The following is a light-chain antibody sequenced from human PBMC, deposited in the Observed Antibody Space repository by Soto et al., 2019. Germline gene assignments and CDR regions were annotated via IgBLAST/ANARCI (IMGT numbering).Light chain of an antibody. Sequence: QSALTQPAYVSGSAGKASAISCTGSSSDVRIYNYVSWHQQHPDKVPKLIIYELTSGHSGVSISFSGANSGSTASLTITGLQLEDVADYACGLYTTGSTRVFGTGRKVTLL. V-gene: IGLV2-14*01. CDR3: GLYTTGSTRV. CDR1: SSDVRIYNY. CDR2: ELT. J-gene: IGLJ1*01.